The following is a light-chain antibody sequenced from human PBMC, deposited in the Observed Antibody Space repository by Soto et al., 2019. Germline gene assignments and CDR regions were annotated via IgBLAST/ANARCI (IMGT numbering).Light chain of an antibody. CDR3: QPYDSSLSGWV. Sequence: QSVLTQPPSVSGAPGQRVTISCTGSSSNIGAGYDVHWYQQLPGTAPKLLIYGNSNRPSGVPDRFSGSKSGTSASLAITGLQEEDEADYYCQPYDSSLSGWVFGGGTKLTVL. J-gene: IGLJ3*02. CDR2: GNS. CDR1: SSNIGAGYD. V-gene: IGLV1-40*01.